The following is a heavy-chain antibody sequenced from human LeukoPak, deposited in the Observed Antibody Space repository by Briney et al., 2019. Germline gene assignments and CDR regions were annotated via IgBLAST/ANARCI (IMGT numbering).Heavy chain of an antibody. J-gene: IGHJ3*01. CDR3: VRPDDNSFDF. Sequence: ASETLSLTCAVYGGSFSSYYWGWIRQPPGRGLEWIGNIYETGSTNYNPSLKSRVTISVDTSKNQFSLKLSSVTAADTAVYYCVRPDDNSFDFWGQGTMVTVSS. V-gene: IGHV4-34*01. CDR2: IYETGST. D-gene: IGHD3-9*01. CDR1: GGSFSSYY.